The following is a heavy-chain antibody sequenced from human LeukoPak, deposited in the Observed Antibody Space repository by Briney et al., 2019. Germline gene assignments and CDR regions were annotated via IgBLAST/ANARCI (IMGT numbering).Heavy chain of an antibody. CDR1: GYTFLNYG. Sequence: ASVKVSCKASGYTFLNYGINWVRQAPGQGLEWMGWINAYKADTKYAQKFQGRVTMTTDTSTSTAYMELRSLRSDDTAVYYCARLDYDFWSGSQYYFDYWGQGTLVTVSS. J-gene: IGHJ4*02. D-gene: IGHD3-3*01. CDR2: INAYKADT. V-gene: IGHV1-18*01. CDR3: ARLDYDFWSGSQYYFDY.